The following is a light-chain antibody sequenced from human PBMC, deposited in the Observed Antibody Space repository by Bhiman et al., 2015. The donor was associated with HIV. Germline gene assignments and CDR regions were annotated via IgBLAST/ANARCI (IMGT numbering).Light chain of an antibody. CDR2: QDT. CDR1: KLGDKY. J-gene: IGLJ2*01. CDR3: QLWDTTSDPFVV. Sequence: SYELTQPPSVSVSPGQTASITCSGDKLGDKYACWYQQKPGQSPVLVIYQDTKRPSGIPERFSGSYSGNAATLTISGAEAGDEADYYCQLWDTTSDPFVVFGGGTKLTVL. V-gene: IGLV3-1*01.